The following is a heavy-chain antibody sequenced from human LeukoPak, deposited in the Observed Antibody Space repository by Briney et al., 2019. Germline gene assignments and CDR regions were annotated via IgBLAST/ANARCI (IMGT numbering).Heavy chain of an antibody. J-gene: IGHJ3*02. CDR2: ISSSSSTI. CDR3: AREGHGGNYYDFWSGYSSDAFDI. V-gene: IGHV3-48*01. CDR1: GFTFSSYS. D-gene: IGHD3-3*01. Sequence: GGSLRLSCAASGFTFSSYSMNWVRQAPGKGLEWVSYISSSSSTIYYADSVKGRFTISRDNAKNSLNLQMNSLRAEDTAVYYCAREGHGGNYYDFWSGYSSDAFDIWGQGTMVTVSS.